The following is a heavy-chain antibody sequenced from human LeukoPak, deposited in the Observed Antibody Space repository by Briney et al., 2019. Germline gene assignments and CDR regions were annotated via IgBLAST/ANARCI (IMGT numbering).Heavy chain of an antibody. CDR1: GGSITQTNY. Sequence: SGTLSLTCDVSGGSITQTNYWTWVRQPPGKGLEWIGEVNLQGSTNYNPSLMRRVAISVDTSANHVSLQLTSVTAADTAVYYCARHDYGDYFDYWGQGTLVTVSS. CDR3: ARHDYGDYFDY. J-gene: IGHJ4*02. D-gene: IGHD4-17*01. V-gene: IGHV4-4*02. CDR2: VNLQGST.